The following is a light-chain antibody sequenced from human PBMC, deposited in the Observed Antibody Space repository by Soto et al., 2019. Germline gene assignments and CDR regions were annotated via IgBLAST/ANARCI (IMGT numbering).Light chain of an antibody. Sequence: QSALTQPPSVSGSPGQSVAISCTGTSSDVGSYNRVAWYQQPPGTAPKLIIYDVTNRPSGVPDRFSGSKSGNTASLTISGLQAEDEADYYCNSFTTSSTYVFGTGTKLTVL. CDR3: NSFTTSSTYV. V-gene: IGLV2-18*02. CDR1: SSDVGSYNR. J-gene: IGLJ1*01. CDR2: DVT.